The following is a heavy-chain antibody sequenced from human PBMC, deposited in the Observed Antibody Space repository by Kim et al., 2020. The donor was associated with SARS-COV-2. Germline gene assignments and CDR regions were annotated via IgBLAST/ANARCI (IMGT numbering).Heavy chain of an antibody. V-gene: IGHV1-18*04. CDR3: ARVPPRAGSYINNWFDS. CDR1: GYTFTSYG. D-gene: IGHD3-16*01. CDR2: ISTNDGNT. J-gene: IGHJ5*01. Sequence: ASVKVSCKASGYTFTSYGISWVRQAPGQGLEWMGWISTNDGNTNYAQKFQGRVTMTTDTSTSIAYMELRSLRSDDTAVYYCARVPPRAGSYINNWFDSWGQGTLVTVSA.